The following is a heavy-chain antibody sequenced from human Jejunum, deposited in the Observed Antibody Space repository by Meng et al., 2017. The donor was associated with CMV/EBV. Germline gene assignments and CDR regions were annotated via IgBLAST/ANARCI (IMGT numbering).Heavy chain of an antibody. Sequence: SGGSIISGDRYWTWIRQYPGKGLEWIGNVYYSGTTSYNRSLKSRVTISVDTSKNQFSLKLASVIAADTAVYYCVLMIPAHTNYFDPWGQGTLVTVSS. D-gene: IGHD2-2*01. CDR3: VLMIPAHTNYFDP. J-gene: IGHJ5*02. CDR1: GGSIISGDRY. CDR2: VYYSGTT. V-gene: IGHV4-30-4*01.